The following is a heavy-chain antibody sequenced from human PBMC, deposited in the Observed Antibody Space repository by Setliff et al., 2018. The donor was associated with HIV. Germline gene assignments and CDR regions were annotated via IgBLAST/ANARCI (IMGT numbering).Heavy chain of an antibody. J-gene: IGHJ5*02. CDR3: ARGVGLVVVDTTRGWFDP. V-gene: IGHV4-34*01. CDR2: INHSGST. CDR1: GGSFSGYY. Sequence: PSETLSLTCAVDGGSFSGYYWSWIRQPPGKGLEWIGEINHSGSTNYNPSLKSRVTMSVDTSKKQFSLNVTSVTAADTAVYYRARGVGLVVVDTTRGWFDPWGQGTLVTVSS. D-gene: IGHD2-15*01.